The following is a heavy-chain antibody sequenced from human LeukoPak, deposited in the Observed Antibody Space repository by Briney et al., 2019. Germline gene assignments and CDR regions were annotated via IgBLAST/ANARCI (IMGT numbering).Heavy chain of an antibody. CDR2: ISYDGSNK. J-gene: IGHJ4*02. Sequence: GGSLRLSCAASGFTFSSYAMHWVRQAPGKGLEWVAVISYDGSNKYYADSVKGRFTISRDNSKNTLYLQINSLRAEDTAVYYCARMSSGYYQFDYWGQGTLVTVSS. V-gene: IGHV3-30-3*01. D-gene: IGHD3-22*01. CDR3: ARMSSGYYQFDY. CDR1: GFTFSSYA.